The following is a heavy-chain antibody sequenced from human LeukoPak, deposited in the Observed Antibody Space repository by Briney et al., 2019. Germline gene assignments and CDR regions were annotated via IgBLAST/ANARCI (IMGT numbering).Heavy chain of an antibody. D-gene: IGHD2/OR15-2a*01. CDR2: INSDGSWT. J-gene: IGHJ4*02. V-gene: IGHV3-74*01. Sequence: GGSLRLSCAASGNYWMHWVRQVPGKGLVWVSHINSDGSWTSYADSVKGRFTISKDNAKNTVYLQMNSLRAEDTAVYYCVSFYGTYWGRGTLVTVSS. CDR3: VSFYGTY. CDR1: GNYW.